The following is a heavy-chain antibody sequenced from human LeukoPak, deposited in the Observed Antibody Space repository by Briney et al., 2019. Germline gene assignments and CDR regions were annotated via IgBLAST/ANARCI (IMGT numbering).Heavy chain of an antibody. D-gene: IGHD3-22*01. Sequence: PGGSLRLSCAASGFTFSSYGMHWVRQAPGKGLEWVAVIWYDGSNKYHADSVKGRLTISRDNSKNTLYLQMNSLRAEVTAVYYCARDDYYDSSGYSSGFDYWGQGTLVTVSS. CDR3: ARDDYYDSSGYSSGFDY. V-gene: IGHV3-33*01. CDR2: IWYDGSNK. CDR1: GFTFSSYG. J-gene: IGHJ4*02.